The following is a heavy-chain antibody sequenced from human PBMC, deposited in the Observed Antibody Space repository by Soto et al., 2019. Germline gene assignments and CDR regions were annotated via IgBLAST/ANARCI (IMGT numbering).Heavy chain of an antibody. CDR2: ISGSGGST. CDR3: AKDYWLRNWFDP. Sequence: GGSLRLSCAASGFTFSSYAMSWVRQPPGKWLEWVSAISGSGGSTYYADSVKGRFTISRDNSKNTLYLQMNSLRAEDTAVYYCAKDYWLRNWFDPWGQGXLVTVYS. D-gene: IGHD5-12*01. J-gene: IGHJ5*02. CDR1: GFTFSSYA. V-gene: IGHV3-23*01.